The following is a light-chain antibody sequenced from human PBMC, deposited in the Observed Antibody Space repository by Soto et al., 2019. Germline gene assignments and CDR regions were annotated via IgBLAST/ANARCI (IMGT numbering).Light chain of an antibody. Sequence: QSVLTQPPSASGFPGRSVTISCTGTSSDVGGYNYVSWYQQHPGKAPKLMIYEVSKRPSGVPDRFSGSKSGNTASLTVSGLQAEDEADYYCSSYAGSNNLYVFGTGTKVTVL. CDR3: SSYAGSNNLYV. V-gene: IGLV2-8*01. CDR1: SSDVGGYNY. J-gene: IGLJ1*01. CDR2: EVS.